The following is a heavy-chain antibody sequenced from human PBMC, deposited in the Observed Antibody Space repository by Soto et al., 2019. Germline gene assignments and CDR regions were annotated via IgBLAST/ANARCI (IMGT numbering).Heavy chain of an antibody. Sequence: ASVKVSCKASGYTFTSYGISWVRQAPGQGLEWMGWISAYNGNTNYAQKLQGRVTMTTDTSTSTAYMELSSLRPEDTAVYYCAADVGGYIYGLARHWGPGTLATGS. CDR2: ISAYNGNT. CDR3: AADVGGYIYGLARH. J-gene: IGHJ4*02. D-gene: IGHD4-17*01. V-gene: IGHV1-18*01. CDR1: GYTFTSYG.